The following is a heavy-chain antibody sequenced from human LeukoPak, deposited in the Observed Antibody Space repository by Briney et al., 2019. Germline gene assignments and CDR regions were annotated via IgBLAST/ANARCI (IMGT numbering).Heavy chain of an antibody. CDR2: INHSGST. D-gene: IGHD2-2*01. J-gene: IGHJ4*02. CDR1: GGSFSGYY. Sequence: SETLSLTCAAYGGSFSGYYWSWIRQPPGKGLEWIGEINHSGSTNYNPSLKSRVTISVDTSKNQFSLKLSSVTAADTAVYYCARPIIPAANGGFDYWGQGTLVTVSS. CDR3: ARPIIPAANGGFDY. V-gene: IGHV4-34*01.